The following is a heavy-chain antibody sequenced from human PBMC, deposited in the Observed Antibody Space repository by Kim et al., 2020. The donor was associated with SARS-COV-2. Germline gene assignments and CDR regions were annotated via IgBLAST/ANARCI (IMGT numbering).Heavy chain of an antibody. Sequence: SVKVSCKASGGTFSSYAISWVRQAPGQGLEWMGGIIPIFGTANYAQKFQGRVTITADESTSTAYMELSSLRSEDTAVYYCARYLAGIIPAHYYYYGMDVWGQGTTVTVSS. J-gene: IGHJ6*02. CDR2: IIPIFGTA. CDR1: GGTFSSYA. D-gene: IGHD6-13*01. V-gene: IGHV1-69*13. CDR3: ARYLAGIIPAHYYYYGMDV.